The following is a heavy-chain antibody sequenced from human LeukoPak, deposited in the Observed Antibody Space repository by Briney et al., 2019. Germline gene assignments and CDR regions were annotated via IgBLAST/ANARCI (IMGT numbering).Heavy chain of an antibody. Sequence: GSLRLSCAASGFTFSSYWMSWVHQAPGKGLEWVANIKQDGSEKYYVDSVKGRFTISRDNAKNSLYLQMNSLRAEDTAVYYCARSGVPYYYYYMDVWGKGTTVTVSS. J-gene: IGHJ6*03. D-gene: IGHD6-25*01. V-gene: IGHV3-7*01. CDR2: IKQDGSEK. CDR3: ARSGVPYYYYYMDV. CDR1: GFTFSSYW.